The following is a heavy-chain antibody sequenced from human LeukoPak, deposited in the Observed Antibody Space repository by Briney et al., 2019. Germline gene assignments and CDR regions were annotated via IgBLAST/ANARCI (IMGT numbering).Heavy chain of an antibody. CDR2: INHSGST. V-gene: IGHV4-34*01. D-gene: IGHD3-10*01. CDR3: ARVFGYYYYYMDV. J-gene: IGHJ6*03. CDR1: GGSFSGYY. Sequence: SETLSLTCAVYGGSFSGYYWSWIRQPPGKGLEWIGEINHSGSTNYNPSLKSRVTISVDTTKNQFSLKLSSVSAADTAVYYCARVFGYYYYYMDVWGKGTTVTVSS.